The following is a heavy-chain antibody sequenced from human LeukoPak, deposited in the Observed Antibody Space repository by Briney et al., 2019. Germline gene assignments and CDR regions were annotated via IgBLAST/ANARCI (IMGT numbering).Heavy chain of an antibody. CDR2: IDGSGDTI. V-gene: IGHV3-48*02. CDR1: GFTFSDYS. CDR3: SRRFDC. J-gene: IGHJ4*02. Sequence: GESLRLSCAASGFTFSDYSMNWVRQAPGKGLEWVSYIDGSGDTIYYADSVKGRFTISRDNAKNSLDLQMNSLRDEDTAVYYCSRRFDCWGQGTLVTVSS.